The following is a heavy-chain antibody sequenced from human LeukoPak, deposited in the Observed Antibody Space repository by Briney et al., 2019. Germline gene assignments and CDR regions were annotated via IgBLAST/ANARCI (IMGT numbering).Heavy chain of an antibody. D-gene: IGHD5-12*01. V-gene: IGHV4-59*01. Sequence: SETLSLTCTVSGGSISSYYWSWIRQPLGKGLEWIGYIYYSGSTNYNPSLKSRVTISVDTSKNQFSLKLSSVTAADTAVYYCARENYSGYDYWGQGTLVTVSS. CDR1: GGSISSYY. CDR3: ARENYSGYDY. J-gene: IGHJ4*02. CDR2: IYYSGST.